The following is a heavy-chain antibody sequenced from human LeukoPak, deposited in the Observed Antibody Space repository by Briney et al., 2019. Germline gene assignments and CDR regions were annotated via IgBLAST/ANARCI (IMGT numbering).Heavy chain of an antibody. D-gene: IGHD5-18*01. Sequence: SETLSLTCTVSGGSISSGSYYWSWIRQPAGKGLEWIGRIYTSGSTNYNPSLKSRVTISVDTSKNQFSLKLSSVTAADTAVYYCARGHEERIQLWSSYYFDYWGQGTLVTVSS. CDR3: ARGHEERIQLWSSYYFDY. J-gene: IGHJ4*02. CDR2: IYTSGST. CDR1: GGSISSGSYY. V-gene: IGHV4-61*02.